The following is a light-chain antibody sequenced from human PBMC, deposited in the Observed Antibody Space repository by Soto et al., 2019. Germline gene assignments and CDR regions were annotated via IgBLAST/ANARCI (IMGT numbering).Light chain of an antibody. CDR2: EVS. CDR3: SSYTTTNTVL. V-gene: IGLV2-14*01. CDR1: SSDVGAHKY. J-gene: IGLJ2*01. Sequence: QSALTQPASVSGSPGQSITISCTGTSSDVGAHKYVSWYQQHPGKAPKLIIYEVSDRPSGVSPRFSGSKSGNTASLTISWLQAEDEAHYYCSSYTTTNTVLFGGGTKLTVL.